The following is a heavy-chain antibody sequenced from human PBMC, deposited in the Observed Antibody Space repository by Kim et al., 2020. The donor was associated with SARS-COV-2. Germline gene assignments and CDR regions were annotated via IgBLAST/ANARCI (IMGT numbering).Heavy chain of an antibody. J-gene: IGHJ5*02. CDR1: GGSISSGGYY. V-gene: IGHV4-31*03. Sequence: SETLSLTCTVSGGSISSGGYYWSWIRQHPGKGLEWIGYIYYSGSTYYNPSLKSRVTISVDTSKNQFSLKLSSVTAADTAVYYCARAKPGVVINPYWFDPWGQGTLVTVSS. D-gene: IGHD3-3*01. CDR3: ARAKPGVVINPYWFDP. CDR2: IYYSGST.